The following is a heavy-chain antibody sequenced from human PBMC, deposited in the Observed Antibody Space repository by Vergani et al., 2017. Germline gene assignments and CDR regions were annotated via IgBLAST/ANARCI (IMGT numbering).Heavy chain of an antibody. D-gene: IGHD3-3*01. CDR3: ARQGDLWSGANGGMDF. CDR1: GYRFTSFW. CDR2: IYSGDSDT. J-gene: IGHJ6*02. V-gene: IGHV5-51*01. Sequence: EVQLVQSGAEVKKRGESLKISCKGSGYRFTSFWIGWVRQMPGKGLAWMGIIYSGDSDTRCSPSFQGQVTISADKSISTAYLQLSSLKRSDTAVYYCARQGDLWSGANGGMDFWGQGTTVTVSS.